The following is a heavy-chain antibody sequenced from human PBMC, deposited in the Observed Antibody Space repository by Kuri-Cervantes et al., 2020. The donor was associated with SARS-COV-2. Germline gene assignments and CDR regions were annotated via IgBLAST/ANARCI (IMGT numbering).Heavy chain of an antibody. CDR1: GGTFSSYA. Sequence: SVKVSCKASGGTFSSYAISWVRQAPGQGLEWMGRIIPIFGTANYAQKSQGRVTITADESTSTAYMELSSLRSEDTAVYYCARVGSALRRDFDYWGQGTLVTVSS. CDR2: IIPIFGTA. J-gene: IGHJ4*02. CDR3: ARVGSALRRDFDY. D-gene: IGHD6-25*01. V-gene: IGHV1-69*13.